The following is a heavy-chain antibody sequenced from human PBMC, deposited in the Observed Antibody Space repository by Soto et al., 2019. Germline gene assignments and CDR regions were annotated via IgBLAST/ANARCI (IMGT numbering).Heavy chain of an antibody. CDR3: AKNPENYYYGMDV. V-gene: IGHV1-69*12. J-gene: IGHJ6*02. CDR1: VGTFSSYD. Sequence: QVQLVQSGAEVKKPGSSVKVSCKASVGTFSSYDISWVRQAPGQGLEWMGGIIPIFGTADYSQKFQGRVTITAAEATSTAYLELSSLRSEDTAVYYCAKNPENYYYGMDVWGQGNTVTVSS. CDR2: IIPIFGTA.